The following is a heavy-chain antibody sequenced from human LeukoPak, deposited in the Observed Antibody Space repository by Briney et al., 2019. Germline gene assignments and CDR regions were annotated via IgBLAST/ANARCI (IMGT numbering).Heavy chain of an antibody. CDR2: IKHDGSEK. J-gene: IGHJ3*02. D-gene: IGHD3-22*01. CDR1: GFTFSSYW. CDR3: ARDSQTYYYDSSGYEDAFDI. V-gene: IGHV3-7*01. Sequence: PGGSLRLSCAASGFTFSSYWMSWVRQAPGKGLEWVANIKHDGSEKYYVDSVKGRFTISRDNAKNTLYLQMNSLRAEDTAVYYCARDSQTYYYDSSGYEDAFDIWGQGTMVTVSS.